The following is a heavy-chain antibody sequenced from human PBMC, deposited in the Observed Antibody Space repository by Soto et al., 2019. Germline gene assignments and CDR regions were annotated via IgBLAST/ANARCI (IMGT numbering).Heavy chain of an antibody. CDR2: ISNSGSST. CDR1: GFPFRNFA. CDR3: ARADLLWDSFDL. J-gene: IGHJ4*02. V-gene: IGHV3-23*05. D-gene: IGHD2-2*01. Sequence: GGSLRLSCAASGFPFRNFAMAWVRQAPGKGLEWVSIISNSGSSTYHGDSVKGRFTTSRDNSKGTLSLHMRGVRIDDTAVYFCARADLLWDSFDLWGQGTLVTVSS.